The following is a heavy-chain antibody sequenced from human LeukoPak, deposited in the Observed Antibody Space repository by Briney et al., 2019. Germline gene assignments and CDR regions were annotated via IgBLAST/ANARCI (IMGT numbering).Heavy chain of an antibody. J-gene: IGHJ4*02. Sequence: SETLSLTCTVSGSSISNYYWTWIRQPAGKGLEWIGRIYTSGGTNYKPSLRTRVTMSVDTSKNQVSLKLSSVTAADTAMYYCARAAEYSSGWYLFDYWGQGILVTVSA. V-gene: IGHV4-4*07. CDR1: GSSISNYY. CDR2: IYTSGGT. D-gene: IGHD6-19*01. CDR3: ARAAEYSSGWYLFDY.